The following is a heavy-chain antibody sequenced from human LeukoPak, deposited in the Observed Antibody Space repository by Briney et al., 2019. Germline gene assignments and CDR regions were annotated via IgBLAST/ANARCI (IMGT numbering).Heavy chain of an antibody. CDR2: ISSNGGST. CDR3: AREGAWSSRSGYYDGAFDY. CDR1: GFTFSSYA. Sequence: PGGSLRLSCAASGFTFSSYAMHWVRQAPGKGLEYVSAISSNGGSTYYANSVKGRFTISRDNSKNTLYLQIGSLRAEDMAVYYCAREGAWSSRSGYYDGAFDYWGQGTLVTVSS. D-gene: IGHD3-22*01. J-gene: IGHJ4*02. V-gene: IGHV3-64*01.